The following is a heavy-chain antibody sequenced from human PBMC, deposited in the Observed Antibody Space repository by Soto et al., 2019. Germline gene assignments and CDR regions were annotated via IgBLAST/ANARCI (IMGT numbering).Heavy chain of an antibody. V-gene: IGHV4-31*03. Sequence: QVQLQESGPGLVKPSQTLSLTCTVSGGSISSGGYYWSWIRQHPGKGLEWIGYIYYSGSTYYNPSLKRRVTISVDTSKNQFSLKLSSVTAADTAVYYCARWDDSSGYSPGGYWGQGTLVTVSS. CDR2: IYYSGST. D-gene: IGHD3-22*01. CDR3: ARWDDSSGYSPGGY. CDR1: GGSISSGGYY. J-gene: IGHJ4*02.